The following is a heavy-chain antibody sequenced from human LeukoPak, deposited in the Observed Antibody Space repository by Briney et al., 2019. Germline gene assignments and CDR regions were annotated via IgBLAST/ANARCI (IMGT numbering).Heavy chain of an antibody. D-gene: IGHD3-10*01. Sequence: GGSLRLSCAASGFTFSSYAMSWVRQAPGKGLEWVSAISGSGGSTYYADSVKGRFTISRDNAKNSLYLQMNSLRAEDMALYYCAKDGGPNYYAPFDYWGQGTLVTVSS. V-gene: IGHV3-23*01. CDR2: ISGSGGST. CDR1: GFTFSSYA. CDR3: AKDGGPNYYAPFDY. J-gene: IGHJ4*02.